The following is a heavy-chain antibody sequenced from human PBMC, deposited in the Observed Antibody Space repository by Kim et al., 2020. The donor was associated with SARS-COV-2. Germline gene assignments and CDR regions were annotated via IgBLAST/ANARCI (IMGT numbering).Heavy chain of an antibody. Sequence: ASVKVSCKASGYTFTSQGINWVRQAPGQGPEGMGWISPLNGKTKLAQKFQGGVVMTRETSTTTVEMELRSLTSDDTAVYYCARDGGITRGIDVWGQGTPV. V-gene: IGHV1-18*01. CDR2: ISPLNGKT. CDR1: GYTFTSQG. CDR3: ARDGGITRGIDV. J-gene: IGHJ6*01. D-gene: IGHD1-7*01.